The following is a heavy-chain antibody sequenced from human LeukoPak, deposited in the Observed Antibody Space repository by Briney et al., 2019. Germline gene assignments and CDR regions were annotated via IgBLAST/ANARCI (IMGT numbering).Heavy chain of an antibody. CDR3: ARENSSGWSGYFDY. Sequence: ASVKVSCKASGYTFTGYYMHWVRQAPGQGLEWMGWTNPNSGGTNYAQKFQGWVTMTRDTSISTAYMELSRLRSDDTAVYYCARENSSGWSGYFDYWGQGTLVTVSS. CDR2: TNPNSGGT. D-gene: IGHD6-19*01. J-gene: IGHJ4*02. CDR1: GYTFTGYY. V-gene: IGHV1-2*04.